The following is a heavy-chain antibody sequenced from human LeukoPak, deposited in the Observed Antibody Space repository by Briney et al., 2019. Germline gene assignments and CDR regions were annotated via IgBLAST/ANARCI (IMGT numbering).Heavy chain of an antibody. D-gene: IGHD6-13*01. J-gene: IGHJ5*02. V-gene: IGHV3-30-3*01. Sequence: GGSLRLSCAASGFTFSSYAMHWVRQAPGKGLEWVAVISYDGSNKYYADSVKGRFTISRDNSKNTLYLQMNSLRAEDTAVYYCARVLAVKQQPPWVQGVDPWGQGTLVTVSS. CDR2: ISYDGSNK. CDR1: GFTFSSYA. CDR3: ARVLAVKQQPPWVQGVDP.